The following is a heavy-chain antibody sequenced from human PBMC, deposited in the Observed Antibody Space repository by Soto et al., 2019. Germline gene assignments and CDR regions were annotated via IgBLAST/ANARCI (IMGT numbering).Heavy chain of an antibody. V-gene: IGHV4-61*01. CDR1: GGSVNSDTFY. J-gene: IGHJ4*02. CDR2: IYYTGST. CDR3: AREFSNSPEAFDS. Sequence: QVHLQESGPGQVKPSETLSLICTVSGGSVNSDTFYWSWIRQPPGRGLEWIGYIYYTGSTNYNPSLKSRVTISIYTSRNQFSLKLTSVTAADTAVYYCAREFSNSPEAFDSWGQGSLVTVSS. D-gene: IGHD6-6*01.